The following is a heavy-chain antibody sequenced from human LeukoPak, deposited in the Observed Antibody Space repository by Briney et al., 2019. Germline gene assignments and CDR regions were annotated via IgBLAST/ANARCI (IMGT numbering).Heavy chain of an antibody. Sequence: SVKVSCKASGGTFCSYGISWVRQAPGQGLEWMGRIIPILGIVNSAQDFQGRVTITADKSTSTAYMELSSLRSEDTAVYYCAREFATFMVTWGQGTMVTVSS. CDR1: GGTFCSYG. CDR3: AREFATFMVT. V-gene: IGHV1-69*04. J-gene: IGHJ5*02. CDR2: IIPILGIV. D-gene: IGHD3-3*02.